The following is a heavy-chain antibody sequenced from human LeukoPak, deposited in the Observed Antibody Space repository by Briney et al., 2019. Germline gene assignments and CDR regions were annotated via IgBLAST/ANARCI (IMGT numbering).Heavy chain of an antibody. D-gene: IGHD6-13*01. CDR2: ISPSTTHT. CDR3: AKGPRQQLVTRFDN. Sequence: GGSLRLSCAASGFTFSDYYMSWSRQAPGKGLEWLSYISPSTTHTAYADSVKGRFTVSRDNSKNTLYLQMSSLRADDTAVYYCAKGPRQQLVTRFDNWGQGTLVTVSS. V-gene: IGHV3-11*05. J-gene: IGHJ4*02. CDR1: GFTFSDYY.